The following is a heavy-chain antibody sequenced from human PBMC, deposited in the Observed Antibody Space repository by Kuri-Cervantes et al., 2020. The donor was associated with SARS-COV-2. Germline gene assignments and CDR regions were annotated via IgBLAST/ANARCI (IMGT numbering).Heavy chain of an antibody. CDR2: ISSNGGST. CDR3: VRDGDHWNFDY. Sequence: GESLKISCSASGFTFSSYAMHWVRQAPGKGLEYVSAISSNGGSTYYADSVTGRFTISRDNAKNMLFLQMNSLRAEDTAVYYCVRDGDHWNFDYWGQGTLVTVSS. CDR1: GFTFSSYA. V-gene: IGHV3-64*04. D-gene: IGHD1-1*01. J-gene: IGHJ4*02.